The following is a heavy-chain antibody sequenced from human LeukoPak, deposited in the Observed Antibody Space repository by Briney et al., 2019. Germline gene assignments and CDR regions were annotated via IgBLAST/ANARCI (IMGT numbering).Heavy chain of an antibody. CDR2: IYHSGSP. V-gene: IGHV4-4*02. CDR1: GGSISSSNW. CDR3: ASPHCSGGSCYLESYWFDP. J-gene: IGHJ5*02. D-gene: IGHD2-15*01. Sequence: SETLSLTCTVSGGSISSSNWWIWVRQPPGKGLEWIGEIYHSGSPNYNPSLKSRVSIPVDKSKNQFSLKLSSVTAADTAVYYCASPHCSGGSCYLESYWFDPWGQGTLVTVSS.